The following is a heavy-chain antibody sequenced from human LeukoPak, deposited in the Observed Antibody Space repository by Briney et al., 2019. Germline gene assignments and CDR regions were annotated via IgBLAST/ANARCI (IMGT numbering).Heavy chain of an antibody. J-gene: IGHJ4*02. CDR1: GGSFSGYY. CDR3: AREGGFYRPLDY. Sequence: SETLSLTCAVYGGSFSGYYWSWIRQPPGKGLEWIGEVHLDGRTNYNPSLKSRLIMSVDLPENHISLKLTSVTAADTAVYYCAREGGFYRPLDYSGQGTLVTVSS. V-gene: IGHV4-34*10. CDR2: VHLDGRT. D-gene: IGHD3-3*01.